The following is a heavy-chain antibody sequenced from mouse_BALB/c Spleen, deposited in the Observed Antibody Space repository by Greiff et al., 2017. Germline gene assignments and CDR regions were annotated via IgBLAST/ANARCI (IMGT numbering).Heavy chain of an antibody. D-gene: IGHD2-4*01. V-gene: IGHV1-54*01. J-gene: IGHJ4*01. CDR1: GYAFTNYL. CDR2: INPGSGGT. CDR3: ARKGDYPYAMDY. Sequence: VQLQQSGAELVRPGTSVKVSCKASGYAFTNYLIEWVKQRPGQGLEWIGVINPGSGGTNYNEKFKGKATLTADKSSSTAYLQLSSLTSDDSAVYFCARKGDYPYAMDYWGQGTSVTVSS.